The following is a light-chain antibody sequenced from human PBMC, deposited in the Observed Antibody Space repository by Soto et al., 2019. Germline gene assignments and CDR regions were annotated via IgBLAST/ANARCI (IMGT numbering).Light chain of an antibody. CDR3: QQDSSWPLT. CDR1: QDIRSS. Sequence: IVMPQSPATLSVSTGERVTLLCRASQDIRSSLAWYRQKPGQAPRLLIYGASIRATGVPATFSGSGSGTEFTLSISSLQSEHLGVYYCQQDSSWPLTFGGGTEV. CDR2: GAS. V-gene: IGKV3-15*01. J-gene: IGKJ4*01.